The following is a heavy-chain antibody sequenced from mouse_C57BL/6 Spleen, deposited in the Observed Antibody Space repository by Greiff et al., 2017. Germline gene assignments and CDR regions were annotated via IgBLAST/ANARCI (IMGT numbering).Heavy chain of an antibody. Sequence: EVQLVESGGGLVKPGGSLKLSCAASGFTFSDYGMHWVRQAPEKGLEWVAYISSGSSTIYYADTVKGRFTIARDNAKNTMFLQMTSLRSEDTAMYYCARGGYDDFDYWGQGTTLTVSS. CDR3: ARGGYDDFDY. D-gene: IGHD2-2*01. CDR1: GFTFSDYG. V-gene: IGHV5-17*01. CDR2: ISSGSSTI. J-gene: IGHJ2*01.